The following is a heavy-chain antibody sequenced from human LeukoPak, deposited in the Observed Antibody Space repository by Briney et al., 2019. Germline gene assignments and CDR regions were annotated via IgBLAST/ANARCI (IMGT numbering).Heavy chain of an antibody. J-gene: IGHJ4*02. D-gene: IGHD4-11*01. Sequence: SVKVSCKASGGTFSSHAISWVRQAPGQGLEWMGVINPVFHTPTYAKKFQGRLTITKDESMSTASMDLSSLISDDTAVYYCARGRTTGEFDYWGQGTLVTVSS. CDR3: ARGRTTGEFDY. V-gene: IGHV1-69*05. CDR1: GGTFSSHA. CDR2: INPVFHTP.